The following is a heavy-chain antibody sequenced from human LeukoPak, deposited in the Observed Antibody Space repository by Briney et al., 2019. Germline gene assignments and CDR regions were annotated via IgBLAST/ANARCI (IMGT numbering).Heavy chain of an antibody. J-gene: IGHJ4*02. V-gene: IGHV3-23*01. CDR3: AKGRSPLDY. Sequence: GGSLRLSCAASGFTFSSYWMSWVRQAPGKGLEWVSVISGGGGDTHYSDFVRGRFTISRDNSRNMLYLDMHSLTAEDTAVYYCAKGRSPLDYWGQGTLVTVSS. CDR1: GFTFSSYW. CDR2: ISGGGGDT.